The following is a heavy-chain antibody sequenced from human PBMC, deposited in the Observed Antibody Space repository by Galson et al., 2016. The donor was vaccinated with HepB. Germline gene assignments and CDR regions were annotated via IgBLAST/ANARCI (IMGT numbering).Heavy chain of an antibody. V-gene: IGHV3-53*01. CDR3: ARDNAWFGERKYYYYYGLDV. J-gene: IGHJ6*01. CDR1: GFTVSNKY. Sequence: SLRLSCAASGFTVSNKYMSWVRQAPGKGLEWLSVIYSGGSTYYADSVKGRFTISRDNSKNTVYLQMNNLRVEDTAVYYCARDNAWFGERKYYYYYGLDVWGQGTTVTVSS. D-gene: IGHD3-10*01. CDR2: IYSGGST.